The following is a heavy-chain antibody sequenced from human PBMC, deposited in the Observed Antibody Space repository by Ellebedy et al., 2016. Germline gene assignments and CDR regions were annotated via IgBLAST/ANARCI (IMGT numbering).Heavy chain of an antibody. CDR1: GFTFSSYW. CDR3: ARVETIFGVVINANYFDY. V-gene: IGHV3-7*03. Sequence: GGSLRLXCAASGFTFSSYWMSWVRQAPGKGLEWVANIKQDGSEKYYVDSVKGRFTISRDNAKNSLYLQMNSLRAEDTAVYYCARVETIFGVVINANYFDYWGQGTLVTVSS. J-gene: IGHJ4*02. D-gene: IGHD3-3*01. CDR2: IKQDGSEK.